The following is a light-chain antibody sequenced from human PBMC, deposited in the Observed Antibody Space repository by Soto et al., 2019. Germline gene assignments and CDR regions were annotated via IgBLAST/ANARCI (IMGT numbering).Light chain of an antibody. V-gene: IGKV1-5*01. CDR1: QSISTW. J-gene: IGKJ1*01. CDR2: DAS. CDR3: QQYYDFRT. Sequence: DIQMTQSPSTLSATVGDRVTITCRASQSISTWLAWYHQKPGKAPKLLIYDASSLEVGVPSRFSGSGSRTEFTLTISSLQPDDYGTYYCQQYYDFRTFGQGTKVDIK.